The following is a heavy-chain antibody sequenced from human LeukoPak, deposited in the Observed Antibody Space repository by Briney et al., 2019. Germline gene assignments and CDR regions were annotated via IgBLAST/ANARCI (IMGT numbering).Heavy chain of an antibody. CDR3: ACLRGPSDY. Sequence: GGSLRLSRTASGGTFINYSMNWVRQAPGKGLEWVSSISTNSAFIYYADSVRGRFTISRDNTKSSLYLQMHSLTADDTAVYFCACLRGPSDYWGQGTLVTVTS. D-gene: IGHD4-17*01. J-gene: IGHJ4*02. V-gene: IGHV3-21*01. CDR2: ISTNSAFI. CDR1: GGTFINYS.